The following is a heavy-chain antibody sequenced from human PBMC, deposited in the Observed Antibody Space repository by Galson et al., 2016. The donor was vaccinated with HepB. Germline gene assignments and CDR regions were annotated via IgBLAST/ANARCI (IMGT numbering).Heavy chain of an antibody. J-gene: IGHJ4*02. Sequence: SVKVSCKASGYSFTNYGTSWVRQAPGQGLEWMGWISTYNGNTNYAQKLQGRVTMTTDTSTSTAYMELRSLRSDDTAVYYCARERGNYHYFDYWGQGTLVTVSS. CDR3: ARERGNYHYFDY. V-gene: IGHV1-18*01. CDR1: GYSFTNYG. D-gene: IGHD1-7*01. CDR2: ISTYNGNT.